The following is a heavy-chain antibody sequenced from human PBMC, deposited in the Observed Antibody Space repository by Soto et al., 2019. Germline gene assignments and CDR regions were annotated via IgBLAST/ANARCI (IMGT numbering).Heavy chain of an antibody. D-gene: IGHD3-10*01. CDR1: GASISSDKW. CDR3: ARRRSGTYYNFEYNWFDP. CDR2: IYHSGST. V-gene: IGHV4-4*02. J-gene: IGHJ5*02. Sequence: PSETLSLTCAVSGASISSDKWWSWVRQPPGKGLEWIGEIYHSGSTNYIPSLKRRVSISVDTSKNQFSLKLNSVTAADTAVYYCARRRSGTYYNFEYNWFDPWGQGTLVTVSS.